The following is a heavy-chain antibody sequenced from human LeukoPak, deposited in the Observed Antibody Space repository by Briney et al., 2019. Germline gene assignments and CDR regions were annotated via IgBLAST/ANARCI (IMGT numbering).Heavy chain of an antibody. Sequence: SETLSLTCTVSDGSISTNYWSWIRQPAGKGLEWIGRFYISGSTDYNPALKSRVTISADTSKNQFSLSLTSVTAADTAVYYCARDPNAALWGQGTLVTVSS. V-gene: IGHV4-4*07. CDR2: FYISGST. CDR3: ARDPNAAL. CDR1: DGSISTNY. J-gene: IGHJ4*02.